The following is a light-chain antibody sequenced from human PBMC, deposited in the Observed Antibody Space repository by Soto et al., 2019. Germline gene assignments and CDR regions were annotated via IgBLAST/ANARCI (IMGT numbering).Light chain of an antibody. J-gene: IGKJ1*01. V-gene: IGKV3-15*01. Sequence: EIVMTQSPATLSVSPGERATLSCRASQSVSSNLAWYQQKPGQAPRLLIYGASTRATGIPARFSGSGSGTEFTLTISSLQSEDFAVYYCQQLGSSQWTIGQGTKVESK. CDR2: GAS. CDR1: QSVSSN. CDR3: QQLGSSQWT.